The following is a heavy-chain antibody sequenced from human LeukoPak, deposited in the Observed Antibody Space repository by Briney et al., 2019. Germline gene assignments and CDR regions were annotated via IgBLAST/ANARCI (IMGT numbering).Heavy chain of an antibody. J-gene: IGHJ4*02. D-gene: IGHD3-3*02. Sequence: GGSLRLSCAASGFTFSSYEMNWVRQAPGKGLEWVSYISSSGSTIYYADSVEGRFTISRDNAKNSLYLQMNSLRAEDTAVYYCARDFSNYFDYWGQGTLVTVSS. CDR1: GFTFSSYE. V-gene: IGHV3-48*03. CDR3: ARDFSNYFDY. CDR2: ISSSGSTI.